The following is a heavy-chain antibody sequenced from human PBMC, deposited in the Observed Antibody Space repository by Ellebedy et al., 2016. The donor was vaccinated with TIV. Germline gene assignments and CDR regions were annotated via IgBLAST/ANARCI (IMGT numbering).Heavy chain of an antibody. CDR3: AKDQGRVSEQPDLFDY. D-gene: IGHD6-13*01. J-gene: IGHJ4*02. Sequence: GESLKISCAASGFTFSNFAMSWVRQAPGKGLEWVSAISGSGGSTYYADSVKGRFTISRDNSKNTLYLQMNSLRAEDTAVYYCAKDQGRVSEQPDLFDYWGQGTLVTVSS. CDR1: GFTFSNFA. CDR2: ISGSGGST. V-gene: IGHV3-23*01.